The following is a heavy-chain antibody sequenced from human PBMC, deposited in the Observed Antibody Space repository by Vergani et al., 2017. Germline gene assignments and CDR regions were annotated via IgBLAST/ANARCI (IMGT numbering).Heavy chain of an antibody. V-gene: IGHV3-30*01. CDR2: ISYDGSNK. CDR3: KTYDSSGYLGDAFDI. CDR1: GFTFSSFA. Sequence: VQLVESGGGLVKPGGSLRLSCAASGFTFSSFAMHWVRQAPGKGLEWVAVISYDGSNKYYADSVKGRFTISRDNSKNTLYMQMNSLSAEDTAVYYCKTYDSSGYLGDAFDIWGQGTMVTVSS. D-gene: IGHD3-22*01. J-gene: IGHJ3*02.